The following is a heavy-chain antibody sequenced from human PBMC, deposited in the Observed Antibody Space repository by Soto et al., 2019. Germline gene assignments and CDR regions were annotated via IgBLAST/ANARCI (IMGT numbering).Heavy chain of an antibody. D-gene: IGHD2-15*01. CDR1: GYTFTSYY. J-gene: IGHJ4*02. Sequence: QVQLVQSGAEVKKPGASVKVSCKASGYTFTSYYMHWVRQAPGQGLERMGIINPSGGSTSYAQQFQCRGTMTRHTATSTVYMELSSLGSEDTAVYYFASELGYCSGGSCSHQEPFDSCGQGSLVTFSS. V-gene: IGHV1-46*03. CDR3: ASELGYCSGGSCSHQEPFDS. CDR2: INPSGGST.